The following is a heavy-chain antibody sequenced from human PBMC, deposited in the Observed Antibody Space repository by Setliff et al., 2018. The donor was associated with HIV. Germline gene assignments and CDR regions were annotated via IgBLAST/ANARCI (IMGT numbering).Heavy chain of an antibody. CDR1: GYSFTSYW. CDR2: IYPGDSDT. Sequence: PGESLKISCKGSGYSFTSYWIGWVRQMPGKGLEWMGIIYPGDSDTRYSPSFQGQVTISADKSISTAYLDWARLKASDTAMYYCVRYIGAAAGYIDHWGQGTLVTVSS. D-gene: IGHD6-25*01. V-gene: IGHV5-51*01. J-gene: IGHJ4*02. CDR3: VRYIGAAAGYIDH.